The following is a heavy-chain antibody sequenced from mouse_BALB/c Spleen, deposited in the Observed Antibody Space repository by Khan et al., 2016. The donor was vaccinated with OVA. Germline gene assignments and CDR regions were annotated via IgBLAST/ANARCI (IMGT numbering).Heavy chain of an antibody. Sequence: EVQRVESGGGLVKPGGSLKVSCAASGFTFSNYAMSWVRQTPEKRLEWVASISSGGTTYYPDSAKGRFTISRDNARNILYLQMSSLRSEDTAMYYCTRDYWFVYWGQGTLVTVSA. CDR3: TRDYWFVY. D-gene: IGHD1-1*02. CDR2: ISSGGTT. V-gene: IGHV5-6-5*01. J-gene: IGHJ3*01. CDR1: GFTFSNYA.